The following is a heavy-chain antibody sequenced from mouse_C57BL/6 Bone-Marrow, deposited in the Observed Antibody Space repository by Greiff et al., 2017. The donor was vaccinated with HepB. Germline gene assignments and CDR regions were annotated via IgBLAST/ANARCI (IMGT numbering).Heavy chain of an antibody. CDR1: GFSLSTSGMG. Sequence: QVTLKECGPGILQSSQTLSLSCSFSGFSLSTSGMGVSWLRQPSGKGLEWLAHIYWDDDKRYNPSLKSRLTISKDTSRTQVFLKITSVDTADTATYYCARRAPCITTVVAPTFYFDDWGQGTTLTVSS. J-gene: IGHJ2*01. CDR3: ARRAPCITTVVAPTFYFDD. CDR2: IYWDDDK. V-gene: IGHV8-12*01. D-gene: IGHD1-1*01.